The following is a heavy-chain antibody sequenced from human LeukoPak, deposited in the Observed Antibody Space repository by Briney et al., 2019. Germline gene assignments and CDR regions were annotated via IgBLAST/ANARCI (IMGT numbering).Heavy chain of an antibody. CDR3: ARDYYDSSGYYYGFDY. D-gene: IGHD3-22*01. V-gene: IGHV3-53*01. CDR2: IYSGGST. CDR1: GFSVTTNY. Sequence: GGSLRLSCAASGFSVTTNYMNWVRQAPGKGLEWVSVIYSGGSTYYADSVKGRFTISRDNSKNTLYLQMNSLRAEDTAVYYCARDYYDSSGYYYGFDYWGQGTLVTVSA. J-gene: IGHJ4*02.